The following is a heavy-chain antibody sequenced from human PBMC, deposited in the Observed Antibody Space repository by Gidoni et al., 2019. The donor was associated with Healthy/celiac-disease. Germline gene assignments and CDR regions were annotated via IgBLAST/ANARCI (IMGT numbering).Heavy chain of an antibody. Sequence: QVQLQESGPGLVKPSQTLSLTCTVSGGSISSGDYYWSWIRQPPGKGLEWIGYIYYSGSTYSHPSLQSRVTISVDTSKNQFSLKLSSVTAADTAVYYCARGPGLGVLGKNWFDPWGQGTLVTVSS. CDR2: IYYSGST. D-gene: IGHD3-16*01. CDR3: ARGPGLGVLGKNWFDP. CDR1: GGSISSGDYY. J-gene: IGHJ5*02. V-gene: IGHV4-30-4*01.